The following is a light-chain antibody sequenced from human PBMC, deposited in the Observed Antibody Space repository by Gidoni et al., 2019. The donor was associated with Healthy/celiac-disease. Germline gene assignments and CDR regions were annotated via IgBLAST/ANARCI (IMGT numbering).Light chain of an antibody. J-gene: IGKJ4*01. V-gene: IGKV3-11*01. Sequence: EIVLTQSPATLSLSPGERATLSCRASQSVSSYLAWYQQKPGQAPRLLIYDASNRATGIPARFSGSVSGTDFTLTISSLEPEDFAVYYCQQRSNWPPKLTFGGGTKVEIK. CDR1: QSVSSY. CDR2: DAS. CDR3: QQRSNWPPKLT.